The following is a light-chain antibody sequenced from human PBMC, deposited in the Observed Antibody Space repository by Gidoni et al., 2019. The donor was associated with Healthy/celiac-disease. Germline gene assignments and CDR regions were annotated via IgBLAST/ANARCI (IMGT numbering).Light chain of an antibody. CDR3: QQYYSTPQK. J-gene: IGKJ1*01. CDR2: WAS. Sequence: DIVMTQAPDSLAVSLGGRATINRKSSQSVLYNSNNKNYLAWYQQKPGQPPKLLIYWASTRESGVPDRFSGSGSGTDFTLTISSLQAEDVAVYYCQQYYSTPQKFGQGTKVEIK. V-gene: IGKV4-1*01. CDR1: QSVLYNSNNKNY.